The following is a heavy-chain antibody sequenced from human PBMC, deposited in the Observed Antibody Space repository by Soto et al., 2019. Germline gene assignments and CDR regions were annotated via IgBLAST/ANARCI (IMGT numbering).Heavy chain of an antibody. CDR2: ISGSGGST. CDR3: AKGGDVLRFSPGELNGMDV. D-gene: IGHD3-3*01. V-gene: IGHV3-23*01. CDR1: GFTFSSYA. J-gene: IGHJ6*02. Sequence: GGSLRLSCAASGFTFSSYAMSWVRQAPGKGLEWVSAISGSGGSTYYADSVKGRFTISRDNSKNTLYLQMNSLRAEDTAVYYCAKGGDVLRFSPGELNGMDVWGQGTTVTVSS.